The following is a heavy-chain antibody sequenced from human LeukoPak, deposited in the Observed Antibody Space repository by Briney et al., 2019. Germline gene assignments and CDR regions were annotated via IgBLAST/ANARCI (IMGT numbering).Heavy chain of an antibody. CDR1: GGTFSSYA. V-gene: IGHV1-69*05. J-gene: IGHJ3*02. Sequence: ASVKVSCKASGGTFSSYAISWVRQAPGQGLEWMGRIIPIFGTANYAQKFQGRVTITTDESTSTAYMELSSLRSEDTAVYYCARVTDYYDSSGYRFREGAFDIWGQGTMVTVSS. CDR2: IIPIFGTA. D-gene: IGHD3-22*01. CDR3: ARVTDYYDSSGYRFREGAFDI.